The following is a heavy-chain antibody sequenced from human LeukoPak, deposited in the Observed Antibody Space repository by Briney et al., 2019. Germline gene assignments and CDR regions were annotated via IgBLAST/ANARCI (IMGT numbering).Heavy chain of an antibody. CDR3: ARRSCDDKSGYIDPFDY. Sequence: GESLKISCKGSGYRFTTYWIGWVRQMPGKGLEYVDIIYPRDSNTSYSPACQGQVTISADTSITTAYLQWSSLKGSYTAVYYCARRSCDDKSGYIDPFDYWGQGTLVTVSS. CDR1: GYRFTTYW. D-gene: IGHD3-22*01. V-gene: IGHV5-51*01. J-gene: IGHJ4*02. CDR2: IYPRDSNT.